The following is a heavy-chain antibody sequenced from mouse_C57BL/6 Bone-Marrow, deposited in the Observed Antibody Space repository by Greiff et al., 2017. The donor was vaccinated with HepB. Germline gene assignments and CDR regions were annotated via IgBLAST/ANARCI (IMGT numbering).Heavy chain of an antibody. CDR1: GYTFTSYW. V-gene: IGHV1-64*01. Sequence: VQLQQPGAELVKPGASVKLSCKASGYTFTSYWMHWVKQRPGQGLEWIGKIDPTNSNTNYNEKFKSKATLTVDKSSSTAYMQLSSLTSEDSAVYYCAREGRYFDFWGTGTTITVSS. CDR3: AREGRYFDF. CDR2: IDPTNSNT. J-gene: IGHJ1*03. D-gene: IGHD3-3*01.